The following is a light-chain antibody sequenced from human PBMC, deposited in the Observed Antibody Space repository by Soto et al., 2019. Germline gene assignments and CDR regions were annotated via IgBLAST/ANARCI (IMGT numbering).Light chain of an antibody. CDR3: QQRSNWPPT. CDR2: DAS. Sequence: EIVLTQSPATLSLSPGERATLSCRASQSVSSYLAWYQQKPGQAPRLLIYDASNRATGIPARFSGSGSGTDFTLTIISLEPEDFSVYYGQQRSNWPPTFGGGTKVEIK. V-gene: IGKV3-11*01. J-gene: IGKJ4*01. CDR1: QSVSSY.